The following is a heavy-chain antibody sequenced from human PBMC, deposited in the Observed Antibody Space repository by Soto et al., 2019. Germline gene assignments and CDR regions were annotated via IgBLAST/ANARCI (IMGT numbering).Heavy chain of an antibody. CDR3: ARGSTLGALPSHFHS. CDR2: IYYSGST. CDR1: GGSVSIGSYY. D-gene: IGHD3-16*02. Sequence: SETLSLTCTVSGGSVSIGSYYWSWIRQPPGKGLEWIGYIYYSGSTNYNPSLKSRVTISVDTSKNQFSLRLNSVTAADTAVYYCARGSTLGALPSHFHSWGPGTQVNVSS. V-gene: IGHV4-61*01. J-gene: IGHJ5*01.